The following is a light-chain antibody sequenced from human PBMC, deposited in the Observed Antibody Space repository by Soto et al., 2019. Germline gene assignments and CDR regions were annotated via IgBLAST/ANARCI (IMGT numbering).Light chain of an antibody. CDR1: SSDVGAYDY. Sequence: QSALTQPASVSGSPGQSITISCTGTSSDVGAYDYGSWYQQHPDKAPKLMIYEVSNRPSGVSNRFSGSKSVNTATLTISGLQADDEADYYCSSYTSSSTRVFGTGTKLTVL. CDR2: EVS. J-gene: IGLJ1*01. CDR3: SSYTSSSTRV. V-gene: IGLV2-14*03.